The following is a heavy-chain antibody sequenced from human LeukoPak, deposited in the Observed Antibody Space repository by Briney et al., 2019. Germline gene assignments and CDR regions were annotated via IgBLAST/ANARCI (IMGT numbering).Heavy chain of an antibody. V-gene: IGHV1-69*13. D-gene: IGHD1-26*01. Sequence: SVKVSCKTSGYTFNNYAISWVRQAPGQGLEWMGGIIPIFGTANYAQKFQGRVTITADESTSTAYMELSSLRSEDTAVYYCARSLFIVGATPFDYWGQGTLVTVSS. CDR3: ARSLFIVGATPFDY. CDR1: GYTFNNYA. CDR2: IIPIFGTA. J-gene: IGHJ4*02.